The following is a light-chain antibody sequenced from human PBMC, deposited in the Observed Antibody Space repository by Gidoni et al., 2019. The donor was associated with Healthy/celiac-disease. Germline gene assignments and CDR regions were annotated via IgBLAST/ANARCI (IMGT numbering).Light chain of an antibody. CDR1: LDIVTW. Sequence: DIRMTQSPSSVSASVGDRVTISYRASLDIVTWVAWYQQTPGKAPKLLVYAASNLDTGVPSRFSGGGSGTDFSLTINSLQPEDFATYYCQQANTFPRTFGGGTRVEIK. J-gene: IGKJ4*01. CDR2: AAS. CDR3: QQANTFPRT. V-gene: IGKV1D-12*01.